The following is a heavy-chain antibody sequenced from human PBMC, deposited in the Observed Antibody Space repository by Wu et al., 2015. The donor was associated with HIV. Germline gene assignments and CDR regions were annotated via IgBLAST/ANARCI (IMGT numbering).Heavy chain of an antibody. CDR2: INPNNGGT. V-gene: IGHV1-2*02. CDR3: ARQGSGSGAYFDY. D-gene: IGHD6-19*01. Sequence: QVQLVQSGAGVKKPGASMKVSCKASGYTFIGDYIHWVRQAPRQGLEWMGWINPNNGGTNYARKFQGRVTLTTDTSTSTAYMELRSLRSDDTAVYYCARQGSGSGAYFDYWGQGTLVTVS. CDR1: GYTFIGDY. J-gene: IGHJ4*02.